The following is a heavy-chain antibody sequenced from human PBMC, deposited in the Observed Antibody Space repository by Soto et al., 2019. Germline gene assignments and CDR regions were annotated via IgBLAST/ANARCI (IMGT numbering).Heavy chain of an antibody. D-gene: IGHD3-22*01. V-gene: IGHV3-33*01. CDR3: ARDYYDSSGSSTSLDY. CDR2: IWYDGSNK. CDR1: GFTFSSYG. J-gene: IGHJ4*02. Sequence: PGGSLRLSCAASGFTFSSYGMHWVRQAPGKGPEWVAVIWYDGSNKYYADSVKGRFTISRDNSKNTLYLQMNSLRAEDTAVYYCARDYYDSSGSSTSLDYWGQGTLVTVSS.